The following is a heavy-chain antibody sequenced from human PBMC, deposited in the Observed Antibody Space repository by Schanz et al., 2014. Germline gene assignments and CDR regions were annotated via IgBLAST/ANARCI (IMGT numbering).Heavy chain of an antibody. Sequence: QVQLVESGGGVVQPGRSLRLSCPASGFNFSTYAMHWVRQAPGKGLQWVAVISRDASSRYYADSVKGRFTISRDNSKNTLYLQMNSLRAEDTAVYYCARDGAGRAPDAFDIWGQGTMVTVSS. CDR2: ISRDASSR. V-gene: IGHV3-30*04. D-gene: IGHD1-26*01. CDR3: ARDGAGRAPDAFDI. J-gene: IGHJ3*02. CDR1: GFNFSTYA.